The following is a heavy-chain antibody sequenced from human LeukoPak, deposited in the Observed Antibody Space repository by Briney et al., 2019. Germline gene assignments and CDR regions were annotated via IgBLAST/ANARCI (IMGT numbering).Heavy chain of an antibody. D-gene: IGHD3-10*01. CDR1: GGTFNSYG. J-gene: IGHJ6*02. V-gene: IGHV1-69*13. CDR3: ASFKRFGENYYYGMDV. Sequence: ASVKVSCKASGGTFNSYGITWVRQAPGQGLEWMGGIIPIFGTANYAQKFQGRVTITADESTSTAYMELSSLRSEDTAVYYCASFKRFGENYYYGMDVWGQGTTVTVSS. CDR2: IIPIFGTA.